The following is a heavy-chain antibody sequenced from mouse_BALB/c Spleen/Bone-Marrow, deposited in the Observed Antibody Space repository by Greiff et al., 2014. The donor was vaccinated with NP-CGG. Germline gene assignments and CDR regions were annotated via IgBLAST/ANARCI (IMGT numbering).Heavy chain of an antibody. CDR2: INPDSSTI. Sequence: EVQLQESGGGLVQPGGSLKLSCAASGFAFSRFWMSWVRQAPGKGLEWIGEINPDSSTINYTPSLKDKLITSRDNAKNTLYLQMSKVRSEDTGLRYCTRHDYYGFFAYWGQGTLVTVSA. V-gene: IGHV4-1*02. CDR1: GFAFSRFW. CDR3: TRHDYYGFFAY. D-gene: IGHD1-2*01. J-gene: IGHJ3*01.